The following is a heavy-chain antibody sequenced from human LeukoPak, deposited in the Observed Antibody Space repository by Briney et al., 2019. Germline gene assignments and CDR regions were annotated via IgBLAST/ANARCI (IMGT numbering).Heavy chain of an antibody. CDR3: ARSLSAREYFQQ. CDR1: GFTFSSSG. V-gene: IGHV3-30*02. J-gene: IGHJ1*01. Sequence: GGSLRLPCAASGFTFSSSGMHWVRQAPGRGLEWVSFIHAGGSDKFYAESAEGRFTISRDYSTRTVYLQMNSLRADDTALYYCARSLSAREYFQQWGQGTLVIVSS. CDR2: IHAGGSDK. D-gene: IGHD6-6*01.